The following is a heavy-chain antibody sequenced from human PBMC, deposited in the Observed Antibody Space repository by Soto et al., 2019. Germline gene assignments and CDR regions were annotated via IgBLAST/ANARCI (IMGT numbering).Heavy chain of an antibody. CDR2: ISGSGGST. J-gene: IGHJ6*03. CDR3: AKASQAVNYYYYYMDV. Sequence: GGSLRLSCAASGFTFSSYAMSWVRQAPGKGLEWVSAISGSGGSTYYADSVKGRFTISRDNSKNTLYLQMNSLRAEDTAVYYCAKASQAVNYYYYYMDVWGKGTTVTVSS. CDR1: GFTFSSYA. V-gene: IGHV3-23*01.